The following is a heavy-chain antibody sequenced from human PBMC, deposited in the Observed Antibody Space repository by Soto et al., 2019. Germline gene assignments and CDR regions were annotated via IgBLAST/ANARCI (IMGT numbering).Heavy chain of an antibody. J-gene: IGHJ4*02. V-gene: IGHV3-21*01. CDR1: GFTFSTYS. Sequence: EVQLVESGGGLVKPGGSLRLSCAASGFTFSTYSMSWVRQSPGKGLEWVSSISPSSTYIHYADSVKGRFTISRDNAEKLVYLQKKSLRAEETAIYYCSRVGGGVVVVPGANRGDFWGQGTLVTVSS. CDR2: ISPSSTYI. D-gene: IGHD2-2*01. CDR3: SRVGGGVVVVPGANRGDF.